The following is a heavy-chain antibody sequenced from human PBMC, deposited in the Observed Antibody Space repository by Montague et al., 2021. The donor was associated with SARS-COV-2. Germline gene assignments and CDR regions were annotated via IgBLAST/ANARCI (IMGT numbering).Heavy chain of an antibody. Sequence: SETLSLTRTVSGGSISSYYWSWIRQPPGKGLEWIGYIYYSGSTNYNPSLKSRVTISVDTSKNQFSLKLSSVTAADTAVYYCARQYYDSSGEDAFDIWGQGKMVTVSS. V-gene: IGHV4-59*08. CDR3: ARQYYDSSGEDAFDI. J-gene: IGHJ3*02. CDR2: IYYSGST. CDR1: GGSISSYY. D-gene: IGHD3-22*01.